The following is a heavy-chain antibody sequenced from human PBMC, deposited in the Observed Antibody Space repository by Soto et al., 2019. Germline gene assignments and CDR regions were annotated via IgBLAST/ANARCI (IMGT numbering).Heavy chain of an antibody. CDR3: VRDRVRGSKTYAGFHP. V-gene: IGHV4-30-4*01. Sequence: SETLSLTCTVSGDSINSGDHYWSWIRQSPGNGLEWIGYIYYSGNTWYNPSLKSRVSISVDTSKNQFSLRLTSVTAADTAVYFCVRDRVRGSKTYAGFHPWGQGTLVT. CDR1: GDSINSGDHY. J-gene: IGHJ5*02. CDR2: IYYSGNT. D-gene: IGHD3-10*01.